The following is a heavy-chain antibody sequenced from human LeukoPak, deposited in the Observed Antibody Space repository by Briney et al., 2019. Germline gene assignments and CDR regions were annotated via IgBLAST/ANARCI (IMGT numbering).Heavy chain of an antibody. CDR1: GGSISSSSYY. CDR3: ARSTTIPATGGLPWEVTVN. D-gene: IGHD2-21*02. V-gene: IGHV4-39*07. Sequence: PSETLSLTCTVSGGSISSSSYYWGWIRQPPGKGLEWIGSIYYSGSTYYNPSLKSRVTISVDTSKNQFSLKLSSVTAADTAIYYCARSTTIPATGGLPWEVTVNWGRGTLVTISS. CDR2: IYYSGST. J-gene: IGHJ4*02.